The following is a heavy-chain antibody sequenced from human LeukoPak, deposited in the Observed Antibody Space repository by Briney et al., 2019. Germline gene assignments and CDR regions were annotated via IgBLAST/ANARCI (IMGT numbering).Heavy chain of an antibody. Sequence: ASVKVSCKASGYIFTSYPMNWGRQAPGQGLEWMGWISTNTGNPTYAQGFTGRFVFSLDTSISTAYLQISSLKAEDTAVYYCASGDYYDSSGYLRSFDYWGQGTLVTVSS. CDR2: ISTNTGNP. CDR3: ASGDYYDSSGYLRSFDY. D-gene: IGHD3-22*01. J-gene: IGHJ4*02. CDR1: GYIFTSYP. V-gene: IGHV7-4-1*02.